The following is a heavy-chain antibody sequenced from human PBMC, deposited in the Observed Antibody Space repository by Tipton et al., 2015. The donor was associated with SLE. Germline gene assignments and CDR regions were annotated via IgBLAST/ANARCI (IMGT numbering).Heavy chain of an antibody. CDR2: IYYSGST. J-gene: IGHJ3*02. CDR3: ARVPYYYDSRGYYYLAGFDI. CDR1: GGSISRVGYY. Sequence: TLSLTCTVSGGSISRVGYYWSGLRQHPGKGLGWIGYIYYSGSTYYNPSLKIRVTISVDTSQNQFSLKLSTVTAADTAVYYCARVPYYYDSRGYYYLAGFDIWGQGTMVTVSS. V-gene: IGHV4-31*03. D-gene: IGHD3-22*01.